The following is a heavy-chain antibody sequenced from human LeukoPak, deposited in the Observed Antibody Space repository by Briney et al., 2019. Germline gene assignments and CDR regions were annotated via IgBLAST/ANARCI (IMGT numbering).Heavy chain of an antibody. D-gene: IGHD2-15*01. CDR2: IRSKAYGGTT. Sequence: GGSLRLSCTASGFTFGDYAMSWFRQAPGKGLEWVGFIRSKAYGGTTEYAASVKGRFTISRDDSKSIAYLQMNSLKTEDTAVYYCTREDCSSGSCYFDYWGQGTLVTISS. CDR3: TREDCSSGSCYFDY. CDR1: GFTFGDYA. V-gene: IGHV3-49*03. J-gene: IGHJ4*02.